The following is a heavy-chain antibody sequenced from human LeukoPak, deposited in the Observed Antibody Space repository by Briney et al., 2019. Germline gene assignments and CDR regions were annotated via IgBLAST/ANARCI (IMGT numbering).Heavy chain of an antibody. CDR2: IFYSGST. V-gene: IGHV4-39*07. CDR1: GGSISTSNYY. Sequence: PSETLSLTCTVSGGSISTSNYYWGWIRQPPGKGLEWIGNIFYSGSTYYSPSLKSRVTISLDTSRNQFSLKLNSVTAADTAVYYCARLRKRTRWFVEWYFDLWGRGTLVTVSS. CDR3: ARLRKRTRWFVEWYFDL. D-gene: IGHD3-10*01. J-gene: IGHJ2*01.